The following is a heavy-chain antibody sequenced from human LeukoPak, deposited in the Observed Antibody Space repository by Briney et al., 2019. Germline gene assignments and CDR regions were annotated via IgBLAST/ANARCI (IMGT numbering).Heavy chain of an antibody. V-gene: IGHV3-23*01. Sequence: PGGSLRLSCAASGFTFSSYAMSWVRQAPGKGLEWVSTISGSGNRIFYADSVEGRFTISRDNSKNTLYLQMNSLRAEDTAVYYCAKTGLVGAWYYFDYWGQGTLVTVSS. J-gene: IGHJ4*02. D-gene: IGHD1-26*01. CDR2: ISGSGNRI. CDR1: GFTFSSYA. CDR3: AKTGLVGAWYYFDY.